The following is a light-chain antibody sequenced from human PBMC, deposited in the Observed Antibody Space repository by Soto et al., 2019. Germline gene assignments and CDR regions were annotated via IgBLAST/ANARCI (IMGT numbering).Light chain of an antibody. J-gene: IGKJ1*01. V-gene: IGKV1-9*01. CDR2: TAS. CDR3: QQLDSYPRT. CDR1: QGISSY. Sequence: DIQLTQSPSFLSASIGDRVTITCRASQGISSYLAWYQLKPGKAPKLLISTASSLQSGVPSRFSGSGSGTEFTLTISGLQPEDRATYYCQQLDSYPRTFGQGTKVEIK.